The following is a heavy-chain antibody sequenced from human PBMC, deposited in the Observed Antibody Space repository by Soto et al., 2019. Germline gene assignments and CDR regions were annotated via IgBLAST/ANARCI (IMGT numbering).Heavy chain of an antibody. V-gene: IGHV4-34*01. J-gene: IGHJ4*02. Sequence: PSETLSLTCAFYGLSFRGYYWSWIRQPPGKGLEWIGEINHSGSTNYNPSLKSRVTISVDTSKNQFSLKLSSVTAADTAVYYCASSSGSYYFVDYWGQGTLVTVSS. CDR2: INHSGST. CDR3: ASSSGSYYFVDY. D-gene: IGHD1-26*01. CDR1: GLSFRGYY.